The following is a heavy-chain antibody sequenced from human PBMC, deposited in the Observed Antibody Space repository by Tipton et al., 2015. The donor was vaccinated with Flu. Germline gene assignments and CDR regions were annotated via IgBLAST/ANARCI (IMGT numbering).Heavy chain of an antibody. V-gene: IGHV3-33*01. J-gene: IGHJ3*01. Sequence: SGFTFSSYGMHWVRQAPGKGLEWVAVIWYDGSNKYYADSVKGRFTTSRDNSKNTLYLQMNSLRAEDTAVYYCAREVYCSGGSCYRAFDVWGQGTMVTVSS. CDR3: AREVYCSGGSCYRAFDV. D-gene: IGHD2-15*01. CDR1: GFTFSSYG. CDR2: IWYDGSNK.